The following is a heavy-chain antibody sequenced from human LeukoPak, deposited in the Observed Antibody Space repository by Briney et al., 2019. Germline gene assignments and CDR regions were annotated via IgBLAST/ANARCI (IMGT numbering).Heavy chain of an antibody. CDR3: ARLGYSSGWYRPGNQKRKYYFDY. V-gene: IGHV4-59*12. Sequence: PSETLSLTCTVSGGSISSYYWSWIRQPPGKGLEWIGSIYYSGSTNYNPSLKSRVTISVDTFKNQFSLKLSSVTAADTAVYYCARLGYSSGWYRPGNQKRKYYFDYWGQGTLVTVSS. J-gene: IGHJ4*02. D-gene: IGHD6-19*01. CDR2: IYYSGST. CDR1: GGSISSYY.